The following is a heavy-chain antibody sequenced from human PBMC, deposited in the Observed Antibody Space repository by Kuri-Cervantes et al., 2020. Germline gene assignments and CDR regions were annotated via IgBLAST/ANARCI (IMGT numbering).Heavy chain of an antibody. V-gene: IGHV3-74*01. J-gene: IGHJ5*02. CDR3: ARSPRILGDFWSGYYNP. D-gene: IGHD3-3*01. Sequence: GESLKISCAASGFTFSSYWMHWVRQAPGKGLVWVSRINSDGSSTSYADSVKGRFTISRDNFKNTVYLQMNSLRAEDTAVYYCARSPRILGDFWSGYYNPWGQGTLVTVSS. CDR1: GFTFSSYW. CDR2: INSDGSST.